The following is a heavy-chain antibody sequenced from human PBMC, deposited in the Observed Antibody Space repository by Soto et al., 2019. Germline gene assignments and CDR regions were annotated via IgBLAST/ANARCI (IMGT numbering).Heavy chain of an antibody. Sequence: LSCAASVFTFSSYSMNWVRQAPGKGLEWVSYISSSSSTIYHADSVKGRFTISRDNAKNSLYLQMNSLRDEDTAVYYCARDLPMGDYYGMDVWGQGTTVTVSS. CDR2: ISSSSSTI. CDR3: ARDLPMGDYYGMDV. V-gene: IGHV3-48*02. CDR1: VFTFSSYS. D-gene: IGHD3-16*01. J-gene: IGHJ6*02.